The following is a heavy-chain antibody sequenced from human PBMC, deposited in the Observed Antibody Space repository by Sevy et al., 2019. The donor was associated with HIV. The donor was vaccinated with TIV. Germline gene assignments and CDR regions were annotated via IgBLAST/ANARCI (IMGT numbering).Heavy chain of an antibody. CDR2: INPNSGDT. V-gene: IGHV1-2*06. J-gene: IGHJ4*02. Sequence: GSVKVSCKASGYTFNAYFMHWVRQAPGQGLEWMGRINPNSGDTTYAQKFQGRVTMSRDTSISTAYMELHRLTSDDTAVYYCAGAYYYDSSAYRFDDWGQGTLVTVSS. CDR3: AGAYYYDSSAYRFDD. D-gene: IGHD3-22*01. CDR1: GYTFNAYF.